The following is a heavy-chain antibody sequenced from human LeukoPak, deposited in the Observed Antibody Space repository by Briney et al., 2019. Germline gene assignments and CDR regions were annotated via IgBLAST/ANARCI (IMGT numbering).Heavy chain of an antibody. J-gene: IGHJ6*03. D-gene: IGHD1-26*01. V-gene: IGHV1-69*13. Sequence: GASVKVSCKASGGSFSNYVINWVRQAPGQGLEWMGGIMPIFGSAKYAQKFQGRVTITAEESTNTAYMEMSSLRSDDTGVYYCARDRHRTGSDYMDVWGKGTTVTVSS. CDR1: GGSFSNYV. CDR2: IMPIFGSA. CDR3: ARDRHRTGSDYMDV.